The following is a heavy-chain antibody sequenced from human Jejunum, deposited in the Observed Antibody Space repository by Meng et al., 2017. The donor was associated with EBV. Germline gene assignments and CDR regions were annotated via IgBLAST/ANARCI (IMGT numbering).Heavy chain of an antibody. CDR1: GYTFTDYA. D-gene: IGHD3-10*01. V-gene: IGHV7-4-1*02. CDR3: ARYSGSYSLAN. CDR2: INTANGNP. J-gene: IGHJ4*02. Sequence: QVHLVQSWSELKKPGASVRLSCKASGYTFTDYAIIWVRQAPGQGLEWMGWINTANGNPTYAQAFTGRFVFSLDTSVNTAFLQISDLKAEDSALYYCARYSGSYSLANWGQGTLVTVSS.